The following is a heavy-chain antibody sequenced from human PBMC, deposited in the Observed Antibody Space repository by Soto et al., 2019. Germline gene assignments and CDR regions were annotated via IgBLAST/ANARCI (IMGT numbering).Heavy chain of an antibody. CDR3: ASLPNYDSSGTTPPGAFDP. V-gene: IGHV5-51*01. CDR1: GYSFTSYW. J-gene: IGHJ5*02. D-gene: IGHD3-22*01. Sequence: EVQLVQSGAEVKKPGESLKISCKGSGYSFTSYWIGWVRQMPGKGLEWMGIIYPGDSDTRYSPSFQGQVTISADKSISTAYLQWSSLKASDTAMYYCASLPNYDSSGTTPPGAFDPWGQGTLVTVSS. CDR2: IYPGDSDT.